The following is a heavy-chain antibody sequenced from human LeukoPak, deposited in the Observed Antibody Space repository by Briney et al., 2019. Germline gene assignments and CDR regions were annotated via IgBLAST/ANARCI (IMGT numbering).Heavy chain of an antibody. CDR1: GGSISSGNKY. J-gene: IGHJ6*03. CDR3: ARDQYSSGWYEVYYYYYMDV. Sequence: SSETLSLTCTVSGGSISSGNKYWSWIRQPAGKGLEWIGRIYTSGSTNYNPSLKSRVTMSVDTSKNQFSLKLSSVTAADTAVYYCARDQYSSGWYEVYYYYYMDVWGKGTTVTISS. CDR2: IYTSGST. V-gene: IGHV4-61*02. D-gene: IGHD6-19*01.